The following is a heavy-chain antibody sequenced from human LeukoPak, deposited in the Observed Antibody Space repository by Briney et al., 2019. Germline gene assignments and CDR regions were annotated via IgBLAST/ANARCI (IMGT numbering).Heavy chain of an antibody. V-gene: IGHV1-2*02. J-gene: IGHJ4*02. CDR3: ARVRYSSPYDYFDY. Sequence: GRVTMTRDTSISTAYMELSRLRSDDTAVYYCARVRYSSPYDYFDYWGQGTLVTVSS. D-gene: IGHD3-9*01.